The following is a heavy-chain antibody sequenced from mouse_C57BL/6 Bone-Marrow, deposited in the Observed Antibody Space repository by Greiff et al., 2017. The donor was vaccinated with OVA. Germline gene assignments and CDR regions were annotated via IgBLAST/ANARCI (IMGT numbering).Heavy chain of an antibody. Sequence: QVQLQQSGAELARPGASVKLSCKASGYTFTSYGISWVKQRTGQGLEWIGEIYPRSGNTYYNEKFKGKATLTADKSSSTAYMELRSLTSEDSAVSFGASEGDFGYCDAGYFDVWGTGTTVTVSS. J-gene: IGHJ1*03. D-gene: IGHD1-2*01. CDR2: IYPRSGNT. CDR3: ASEGDFGYCDAGYFDV. CDR1: GYTFTSYG. V-gene: IGHV1-81*01.